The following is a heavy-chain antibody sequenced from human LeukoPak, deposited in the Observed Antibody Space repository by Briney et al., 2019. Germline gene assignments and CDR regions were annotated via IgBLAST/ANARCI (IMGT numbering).Heavy chain of an antibody. J-gene: IGHJ6*02. CDR1: GGSISTYY. CDR2: IYYTGDT. V-gene: IGHV4-59*01. CDR3: ARSYDSRGYYYYGMDV. Sequence: SATLSLTCTVSGGSISTYYWSWIRQPPGKGLQWIGYIYYTGDTDYHPSLKSRVTISLDTSKHEFSLRLTAVIAADTAVYYCARSYDSRGYYYYGMDVWGQGTTVTVSS. D-gene: IGHD3-22*01.